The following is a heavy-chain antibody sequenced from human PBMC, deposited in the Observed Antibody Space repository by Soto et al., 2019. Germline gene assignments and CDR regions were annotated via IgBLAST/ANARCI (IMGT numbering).Heavy chain of an antibody. CDR3: ARDTYDSSGYYRNFDY. D-gene: IGHD3-22*01. J-gene: IGHJ4*02. CDR1: GGSISTHS. CDR2: LHSSGRT. Sequence: PSEPLSLPCTVSGGSISTHSWSWIRKPAGKGLEWIGHLHSSGRTAYNPALKSRVTMSVDTSKNQFSLKLSSVTAADTAVYYCARDTYDSSGYYRNFDYWGQGTLVTVSS. V-gene: IGHV4-4*07.